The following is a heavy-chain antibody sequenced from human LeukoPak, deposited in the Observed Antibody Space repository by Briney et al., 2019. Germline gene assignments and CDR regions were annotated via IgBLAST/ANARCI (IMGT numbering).Heavy chain of an antibody. Sequence: ASVKVSCKASGYTFTGYYMHWVRQAPGQGLEWMGWINPNSGGTNYAQKFQGWVTMTRDTSTSTAYMELSRLRSDDTAVYYCARALYGDFPFDAFDIWGQGTMVTVSS. V-gene: IGHV1-2*04. CDR1: GYTFTGYY. D-gene: IGHD4-17*01. J-gene: IGHJ3*02. CDR3: ARALYGDFPFDAFDI. CDR2: INPNSGGT.